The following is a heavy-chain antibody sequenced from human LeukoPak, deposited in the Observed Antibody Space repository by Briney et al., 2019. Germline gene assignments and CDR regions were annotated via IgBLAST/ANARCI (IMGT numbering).Heavy chain of an antibody. CDR2: IYHSGST. J-gene: IGHJ3*02. CDR1: GGSISSYY. CDR3: ARGSLFYDSSGYYGNAFDI. Sequence: PETLSLTCTVSGGSISSYYWSWIRQPPGKGLEWIGYIYHSGSTYYNPSLKSRVTISVDRSKNQFSLKLSSVTAADTAVYYCARGSLFYDSSGYYGNAFDIWGQGTMVTVSS. V-gene: IGHV4-59*12. D-gene: IGHD3-22*01.